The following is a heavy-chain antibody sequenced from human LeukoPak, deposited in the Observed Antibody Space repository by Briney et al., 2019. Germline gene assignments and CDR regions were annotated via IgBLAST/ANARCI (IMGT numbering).Heavy chain of an antibody. CDR1: GYTLTELS. Sequence: ASVKVSCKVSGYTLTELSMHWVRQAPGKGLEWMGGFDPEDGETIYAQKFQGRVTMTEDTSTDTAYMELSSLRSEDTAVYYCATDLPLVGATDLTDYWGQGTLVTVSS. V-gene: IGHV1-24*01. CDR3: ATDLPLVGATDLTDY. D-gene: IGHD1-26*01. J-gene: IGHJ4*02. CDR2: FDPEDGET.